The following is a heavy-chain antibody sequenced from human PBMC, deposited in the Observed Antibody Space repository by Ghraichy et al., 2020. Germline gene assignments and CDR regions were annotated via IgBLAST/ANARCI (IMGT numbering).Heavy chain of an antibody. CDR2: ISSSSSYI. J-gene: IGHJ4*02. CDR3: ASPSPAAAGGVDY. Sequence: GGSLRLSCAASGFTFSSYSMNWVRQAPGKGLEWVSSISSSSSYIYYADSVKGRFTISRDNAKNSLYLQMNSLRAEDTAVYYCASPSPAAAGGVDYWGQGTLVTVSS. CDR1: GFTFSSYS. V-gene: IGHV3-21*01. D-gene: IGHD6-13*01.